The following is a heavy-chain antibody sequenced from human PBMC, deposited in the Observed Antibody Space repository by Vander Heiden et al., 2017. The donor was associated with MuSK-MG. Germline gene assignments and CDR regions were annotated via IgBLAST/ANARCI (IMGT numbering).Heavy chain of an antibody. CDR2: ISGSGGST. D-gene: IGHD6-13*01. V-gene: IGHV3-23*01. Sequence: EVLLLGSGRGLVQRGGSLRLSCAASGLSFSSYAMSWVRQAPGKGLEWVSAISGSGGSTYYADSVKGRFTISRDNSKNTLYLQMNSLRAEDTAVYYCAKGSSSWYRGPIDYWGQGPLVTVSS. CDR1: GLSFSSYA. J-gene: IGHJ4*02. CDR3: AKGSSSWYRGPIDY.